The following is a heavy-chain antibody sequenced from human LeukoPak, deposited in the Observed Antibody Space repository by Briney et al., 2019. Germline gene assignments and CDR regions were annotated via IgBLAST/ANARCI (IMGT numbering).Heavy chain of an antibody. CDR1: GGSIRSYC. CDR3: ARVRTVSHSFDY. D-gene: IGHD4-11*01. CDR2: IYFSGST. Sequence: PSETLSLTCTVSGGSIRSYCWSWIRQPPGKGLEWIGYIYFSGSTNYNPSLKSRVTISVDTSKNQFSLKLSSVTAADTAVYYCARVRTVSHSFDYWGQGTLVTVSS. V-gene: IGHV4-59*01. J-gene: IGHJ4*02.